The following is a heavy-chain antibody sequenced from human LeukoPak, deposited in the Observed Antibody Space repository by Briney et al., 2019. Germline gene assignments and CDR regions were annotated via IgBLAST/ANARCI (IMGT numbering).Heavy chain of an antibody. CDR1: GGTFSSYA. CDR3: ARAGIAAAGHRNSPFDY. V-gene: IGHV1-8*02. Sequence: GASVKVSCKASGGTFSSYAISWVRQAPGQGLEWMGWINPNSGNTGYAQKFQGRVTMTRDTSTSTVYMELSSLRSEDTAVYYCARAGIAAAGHRNSPFDYWGQGTLVTVSS. J-gene: IGHJ4*02. D-gene: IGHD6-13*01. CDR2: INPNSGNT.